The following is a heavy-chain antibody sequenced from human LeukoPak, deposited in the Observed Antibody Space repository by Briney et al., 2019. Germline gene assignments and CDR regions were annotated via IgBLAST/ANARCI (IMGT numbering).Heavy chain of an antibody. V-gene: IGHV3-23*01. CDR1: GFTFTSYA. D-gene: IGHD3-22*01. J-gene: IGHJ2*01. CDR3: AKVLGYGDSSYWYFDL. Sequence: QPRGSLRLSCAASGFTFTSYAMSWVRQAPGKGLEWVSAIRGSGGSTNYADSVRGRFTISRDNSKNTLYLQMNSLRAEDTAVYYCAKVLGYGDSSYWYFDLWGRGTLVTVSS. CDR2: IRGSGGST.